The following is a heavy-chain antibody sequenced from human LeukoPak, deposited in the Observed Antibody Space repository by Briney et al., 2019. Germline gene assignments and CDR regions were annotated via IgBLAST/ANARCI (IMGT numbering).Heavy chain of an antibody. J-gene: IGHJ3*02. V-gene: IGHV1-2*02. Sequence: ASVKVSCKASGYTFTGYYMHWVRQAPGQGLEWMGWINPNSGGTNYAQKFQGRVTMTRDTSTSTVYMELSSLRSEDTAVYYCARCGRCPVSDAFDIWGQGTMVTVSS. CDR3: ARCGRCPVSDAFDI. CDR2: INPNSGGT. CDR1: GYTFTGYY. D-gene: IGHD2-21*01.